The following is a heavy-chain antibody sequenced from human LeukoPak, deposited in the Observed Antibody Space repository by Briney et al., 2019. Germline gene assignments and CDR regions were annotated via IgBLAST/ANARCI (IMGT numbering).Heavy chain of an antibody. CDR2: IRYDGSNK. J-gene: IGHJ4*02. CDR1: GFTFSDYG. Sequence: GGSLRLSCAASGFTFSDYGMHWVRQAPGKGLEWVAFIRYDGSNKYYADSVKGRFTISRDNSKNTLYLQMNSLRPEDTAVYYCARSRFYFDYWGQGTLVTVSS. CDR3: ARSRFYFDY. V-gene: IGHV3-30*02.